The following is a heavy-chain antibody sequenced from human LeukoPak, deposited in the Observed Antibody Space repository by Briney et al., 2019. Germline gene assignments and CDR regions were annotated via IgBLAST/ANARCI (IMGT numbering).Heavy chain of an antibody. CDR1: GGSISSYY. V-gene: IGHV4-59*01. D-gene: IGHD6-19*01. CDR2: IYYSGST. CDR3: ARVPEWDSSGWDRAFDI. Sequence: PSETLSLTCTVSGGSISSYYWSWIRQPPGKGLKWIGYIYYSGSTNYNPSLKSRVTISVDTSKNQFSLKLSSVTAADTAVYYCARVPEWDSSGWDRAFDIWGQGTMVTVSS. J-gene: IGHJ3*02.